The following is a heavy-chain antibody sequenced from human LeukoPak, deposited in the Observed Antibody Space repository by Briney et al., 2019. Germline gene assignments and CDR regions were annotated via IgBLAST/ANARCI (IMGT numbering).Heavy chain of an antibody. CDR3: ARVPQGSSWPYYFDY. CDR1: GFTFSHYS. Sequence: GGSLRLSCAASGFTFSHYSMNWVRQAPGKGLEWVSSISSSSSYIYYADSVKGRFTISRDNAKNSLYLQMNRLRAEDTAVYYCARVPQGSSWPYYFDYWGQGTLVTVSS. V-gene: IGHV3-21*04. CDR2: ISSSSSYI. J-gene: IGHJ4*02. D-gene: IGHD6-13*01.